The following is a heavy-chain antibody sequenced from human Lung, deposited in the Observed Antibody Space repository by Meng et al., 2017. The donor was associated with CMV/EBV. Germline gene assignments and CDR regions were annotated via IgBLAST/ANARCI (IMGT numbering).Heavy chain of an antibody. V-gene: IGHV3-23*01. CDR2: ISGSGGST. Sequence: SCAASGFTFSSYAMSWVRQAPGKGLEWVSAISGSGGSTYYADSVKGRFTISRDNSKSTLYLQMNSLRAEDTAVYYCAKDFEYSSSSGEFDYWGQGTLVTVSS. CDR1: GFTFSSYA. J-gene: IGHJ4*02. CDR3: AKDFEYSSSSGEFDY. D-gene: IGHD6-6*01.